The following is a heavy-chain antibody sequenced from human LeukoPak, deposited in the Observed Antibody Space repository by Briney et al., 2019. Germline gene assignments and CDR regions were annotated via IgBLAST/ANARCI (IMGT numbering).Heavy chain of an antibody. Sequence: GESLKISCTGSGYSSISYWIGGVRQMPGKGLEWMGIIYPGDSDTSYNQSFQGQATISADQSITTAYLQWSSLKASDTAMYYCARQTVVLVAATARDDAFAIWGQGTMVTVSS. CDR3: ARQTVVLVAATARDDAFAI. V-gene: IGHV5-51*01. CDR2: IYPGDSDT. CDR1: GYSSISYW. D-gene: IGHD2-15*01. J-gene: IGHJ3*02.